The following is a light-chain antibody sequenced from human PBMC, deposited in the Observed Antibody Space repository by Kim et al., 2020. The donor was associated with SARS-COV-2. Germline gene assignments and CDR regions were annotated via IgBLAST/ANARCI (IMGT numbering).Light chain of an antibody. V-gene: IGKV3-15*01. Sequence: SPGERATLSCRASQSVSSNLAWYQQKPGQAPRLLIYGASTRATGSPARFSGSGSGTEFTLTISSLQSEDFAVYYCQQYNNWLALTFGGGTKVDIK. J-gene: IGKJ4*01. CDR1: QSVSSN. CDR2: GAS. CDR3: QQYNNWLALT.